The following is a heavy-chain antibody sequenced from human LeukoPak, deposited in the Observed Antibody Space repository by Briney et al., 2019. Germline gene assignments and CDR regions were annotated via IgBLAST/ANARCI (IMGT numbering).Heavy chain of an antibody. J-gene: IGHJ4*02. V-gene: IGHV1-2*02. CDR1: GYIFTDYY. Sequence: ASVKVSCKASGYIFTDYYMHWVRQAPGQGLEWMGWINSNSGGTNYAQKFQGRVTMTRDTSISTAYMELSSLRSDDTAVYYCARDHTAMVFDYWGQGTRVTVFS. CDR3: ARDHTAMVFDY. CDR2: INSNSGGT. D-gene: IGHD5-18*01.